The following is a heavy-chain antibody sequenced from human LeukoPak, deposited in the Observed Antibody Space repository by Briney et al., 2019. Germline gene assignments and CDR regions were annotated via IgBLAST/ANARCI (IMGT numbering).Heavy chain of an antibody. CDR3: ARDVGYCSGGSCFNWFDP. V-gene: IGHV3-30-3*01. Sequence: GGSLRLSCAASGFTFSSYAMHWVRQAPGKGLEWVAVISYDGSNKYYAASVKGRFTISRDNSKNTLSLQMNSLRAEDTAVYYCARDVGYCSGGSCFNWFDPWGQGTLVTVSS. CDR2: ISYDGSNK. J-gene: IGHJ5*02. D-gene: IGHD2-15*01. CDR1: GFTFSSYA.